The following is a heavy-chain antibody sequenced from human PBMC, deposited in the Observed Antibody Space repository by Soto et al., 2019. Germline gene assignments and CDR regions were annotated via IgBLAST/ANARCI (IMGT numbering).Heavy chain of an antibody. D-gene: IGHD6-13*01. CDR3: ARARGPRFIAAAGDS. V-gene: IGHV3-30-3*01. J-gene: IGHJ5*01. CDR1: GFTFSSYA. CDR2: ISGGGSSK. Sequence: GGSLRLSCAASGFTFSSYAMHWVRQAPGKGLEWVSVISGGGSSKYYADSVKGRFTISRDNSKNTLYLQMNSLRAEDTAVYYCARARGPRFIAAAGDSGGKGXLVPVPP.